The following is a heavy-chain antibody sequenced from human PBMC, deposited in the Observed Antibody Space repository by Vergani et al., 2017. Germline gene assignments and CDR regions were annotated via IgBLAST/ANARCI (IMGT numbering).Heavy chain of an antibody. D-gene: IGHD6-19*01. Sequence: EVQLVESGGGLVKPGGSLRLSCAASGFTFSSYSMNWVRQAPGKGLEWVSSISSSSSYIYYADSVKGRFTISRDNAKNSLYLQMNSLRAEDTAVYYCARDYSSGWQSVDEYWGQGTLVTVSS. J-gene: IGHJ4*02. V-gene: IGHV3-21*01. CDR2: ISSSSSYI. CDR1: GFTFSSYS. CDR3: ARDYSSGWQSVDEY.